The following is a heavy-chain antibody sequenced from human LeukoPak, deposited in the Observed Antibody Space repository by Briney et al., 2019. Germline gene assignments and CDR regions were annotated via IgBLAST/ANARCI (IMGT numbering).Heavy chain of an antibody. V-gene: IGHV4-4*07. J-gene: IGHJ4*02. CDR1: GGSISSYY. D-gene: IGHD5-12*01. CDR2: IYTSGST. Sequence: PSGTLSLTCTVSGGSISSYYWSWIRQPAGKGLEWIGRIYTSGSTNYNPSLKGRVTMSVDTSKNQFSLKLSSVTAADTAVYYCARSGYYSGYSYWGQGTLVTVSS. CDR3: ARSGYYSGYSY.